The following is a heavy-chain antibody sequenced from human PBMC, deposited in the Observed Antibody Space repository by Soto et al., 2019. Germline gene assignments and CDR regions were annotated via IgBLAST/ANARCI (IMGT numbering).Heavy chain of an antibody. D-gene: IGHD3-22*01. J-gene: IGHJ4*02. CDR1: GVSVSRGICY. Sequence: SETLSLTCPFSGVSVSRGICYLRWLRQPPGKGLEWIGYIYYSGSTNYNPSLKSRVTISVDTSKNQFSLKLSSVTAADTAVYYCAGYYYDSSGYYHWGQGTLVPVS. CDR2: IYYSGST. V-gene: IGHV4-61*01. CDR3: AGYYYDSSGYYH.